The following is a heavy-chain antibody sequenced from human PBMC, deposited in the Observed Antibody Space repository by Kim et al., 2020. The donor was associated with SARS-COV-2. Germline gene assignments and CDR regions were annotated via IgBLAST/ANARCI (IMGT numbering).Heavy chain of an antibody. J-gene: IGHJ6*02. CDR1: GDSVSSNSAA. V-gene: IGHV6-1*01. D-gene: IGHD6-19*01. CDR2: TYYRSKWYN. CDR3: AREGVIAVAGTGTQDYYYGMDV. Sequence: SQTLSLTCAISGDSVSSNSAAWNWIRQSPSRGLEWLGRTYYRSKWYNDYAVSVKSRITINPDTSKNQFSLQLNSVTPEDTAVYYCAREGVIAVAGTGTQDYYYGMDVWGQGTTVTVSS.